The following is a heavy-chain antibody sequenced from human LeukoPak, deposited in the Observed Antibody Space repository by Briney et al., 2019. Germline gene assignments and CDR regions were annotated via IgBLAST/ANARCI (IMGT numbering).Heavy chain of an antibody. Sequence: GASVNVSCKASGGTFRSNAINWVRQAPGKGLEWMGGIIPMIDTPKYAQRFQGRVTITADDSTSTSYMVVSSLRSEDTAVYYCAIFQGTYGDNDNDYWGQGTLATVSS. J-gene: IGHJ4*02. CDR2: IIPMIDTP. CDR3: AIFQGTYGDNDNDY. CDR1: GGTFRSNA. D-gene: IGHD4-17*01. V-gene: IGHV1-69*13.